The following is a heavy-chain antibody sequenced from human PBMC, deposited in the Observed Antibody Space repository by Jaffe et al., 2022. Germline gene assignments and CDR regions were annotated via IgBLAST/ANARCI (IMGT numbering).Heavy chain of an antibody. D-gene: IGHD3-9*01. Sequence: QVQLQESGPGLVKPSETLSLTCAVSGYSISSGYYWGWIRQPPGKGLEWIGSIYHSGSTYYNPSLKSRVTISVDTSKNQFSLKLSSVTAADTAVYYCARDVGGIGQDDFDWLYFDYWGQGTLVTVSS. CDR1: GYSISSGYY. CDR3: ARDVGGIGQDDFDWLYFDY. J-gene: IGHJ4*02. V-gene: IGHV4-38-2*02. CDR2: IYHSGST.